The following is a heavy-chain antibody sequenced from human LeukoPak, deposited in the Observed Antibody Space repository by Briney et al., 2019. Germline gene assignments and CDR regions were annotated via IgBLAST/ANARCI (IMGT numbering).Heavy chain of an antibody. CDR1: GYTFTSYY. CDR3: ARGGYYDSSGYYYFDY. V-gene: IGHV1-46*01. J-gene: IGHJ4*02. CDR2: INPSGGST. D-gene: IGHD3-22*01. Sequence: ASVNASCKASGYTFTSYYMHWVRQAPGQGLEWMGIINPSGGSTSYAQKFQGRVTMTRDTSTSTVYMELSSLRSEDTAVYYCARGGYYDSSGYYYFDYWGQGTLVTVSS.